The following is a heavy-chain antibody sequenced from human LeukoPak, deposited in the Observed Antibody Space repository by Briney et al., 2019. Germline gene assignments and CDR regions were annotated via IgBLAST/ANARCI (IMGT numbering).Heavy chain of an antibody. V-gene: IGHV4-59*01. CDR3: ARVLPTRVGRGAFNY. D-gene: IGHD1-26*01. CDR2: IYYSGST. J-gene: IGHJ4*02. CDR1: GGSIRNYY. Sequence: SETLSLTCTVSGGSIRNYYWSWIREPPGRGLEWIGYIYYSGSTSYNPSLKSRVTISVDTSKNQFSLKLSSVTAADTAVYYCARVLPTRVGRGAFNYWGQGTLVTVSS.